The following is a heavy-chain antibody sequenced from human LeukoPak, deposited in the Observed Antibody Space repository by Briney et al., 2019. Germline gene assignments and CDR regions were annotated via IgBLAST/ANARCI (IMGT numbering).Heavy chain of an antibody. Sequence: ASVKVSCQVSGYTLTELSMHWVRQAPGKGLEWMGGFDPEDSKTLYAQKFQGRVTMTEDTSTDTAYMELSSLRSEDTAVYYCAREHRGDQLLLNWFFDLWGRGTLVSVSS. CDR3: AREHRGDQLLLNWFFDL. D-gene: IGHD2-2*01. CDR2: FDPEDSKT. CDR1: GYTLTELS. J-gene: IGHJ2*01. V-gene: IGHV1-24*01.